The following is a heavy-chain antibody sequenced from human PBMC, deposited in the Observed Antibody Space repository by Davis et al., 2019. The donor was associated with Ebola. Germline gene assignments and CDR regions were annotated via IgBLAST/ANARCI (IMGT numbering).Heavy chain of an antibody. CDR2: IYPGDSDT. CDR1: GYSFTSYW. CDR3: ARGTRRYYYGMDV. Sequence: TVSCKGSGYSFTSYWIGWVRQMPGKGLKWMGIIYPGDSDTRYSPSFQGQVTISADKSISTAYLQWSSLKASDTAMYYCARGTRRYYYGMDVWGQGTTVTVSS. V-gene: IGHV5-51*01. J-gene: IGHJ6*02.